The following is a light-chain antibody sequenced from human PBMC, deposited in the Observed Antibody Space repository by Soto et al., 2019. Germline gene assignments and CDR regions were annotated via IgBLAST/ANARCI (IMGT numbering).Light chain of an antibody. CDR2: AAS. Sequence: DIQMTQSTSSLSASVGDRVTITCRASQSISSYLNWYQQKPGKAPKLLIYAASTLQSGVPSRFSGSGSGTDFTLTISSLQPEDVATYYCQKYNSAPRMFGQGTKVDIK. CDR1: QSISSY. V-gene: IGKV1-39*01. J-gene: IGKJ1*01. CDR3: QKYNSAPRM.